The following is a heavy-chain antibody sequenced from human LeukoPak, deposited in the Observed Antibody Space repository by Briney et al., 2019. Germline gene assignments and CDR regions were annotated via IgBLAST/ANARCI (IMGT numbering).Heavy chain of an antibody. Sequence: GGSLRLSCAASGFTVSSNYMSWVRQAPGKGLEWVSVIYSGGSTYYADSVKGRFIISGDSSKNTLYLQMNSLRAEDTAVYYCAKQTSPPYGMDVWGQGTTVTVSS. CDR3: AKQTSPPYGMDV. CDR1: GFTVSSNY. CDR2: IYSGGST. J-gene: IGHJ6*02. V-gene: IGHV3-53*01. D-gene: IGHD2-2*01.